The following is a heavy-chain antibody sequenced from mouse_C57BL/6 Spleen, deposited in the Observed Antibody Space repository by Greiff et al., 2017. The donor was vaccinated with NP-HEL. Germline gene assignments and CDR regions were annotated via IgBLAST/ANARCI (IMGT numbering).Heavy chain of an antibody. CDR1: GYTFTDYY. CDR2: INPNNGGT. Sequence: EVQLQQSGPELVKPGASVKISCKASGYTFTDYYMNWVKQSPGKSLEWIGDINPNNGGTSYNQKFKGKATLTVDKSSSTAYMELRSLTSEDSAVYYCASFDATVVVDDWGQGTTLTVSS. J-gene: IGHJ2*01. V-gene: IGHV1-26*01. D-gene: IGHD1-1*01. CDR3: ASFDATVVVDD.